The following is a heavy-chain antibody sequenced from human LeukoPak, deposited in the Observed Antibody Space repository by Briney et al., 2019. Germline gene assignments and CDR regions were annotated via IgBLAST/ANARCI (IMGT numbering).Heavy chain of an antibody. V-gene: IGHV1-69*13. CDR1: GGTFITYA. D-gene: IGHD2-15*01. Sequence: ASVKVSCKASGGTFITYAISWVRQAPGQGLEWMGRIIPIFSTANYPQNFQGRVTITADESTSTAYMELSSLRSEDTAVYYCARGPGGYCSGGSCDNWFDPWGQGTLVTVSS. CDR3: ARGPGGYCSGGSCDNWFDP. J-gene: IGHJ5*02. CDR2: IIPIFSTA.